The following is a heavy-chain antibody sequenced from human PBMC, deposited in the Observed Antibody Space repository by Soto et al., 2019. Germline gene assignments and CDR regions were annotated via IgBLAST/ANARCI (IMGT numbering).Heavy chain of an antibody. CDR1: GLNCVNYG. Sequence: PCRLHRVPCTAAGLNCVNYGMRRFRQDPGKGLEWVSSISKSDYTYYSDSVKGRFTISRDNAKNSVSLQMNTLRVEDTAVYFCAREDSIIIPAVSDFWGQGPLVTVSS. J-gene: IGHJ4*02. CDR2: ISKSDYT. CDR3: AREDSIIIPAVSDF. D-gene: IGHD2-2*01. V-gene: IGHV3-21*01.